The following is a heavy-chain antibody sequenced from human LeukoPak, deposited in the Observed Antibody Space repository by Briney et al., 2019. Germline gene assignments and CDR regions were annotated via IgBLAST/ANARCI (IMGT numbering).Heavy chain of an antibody. CDR3: ARDEGVLRYFDWLFGFDY. Sequence: ASVKVSCKASGYTFTNYGISWVRQAPGQGLEWMGWISAYNGNTNYAQKLQGRVTMTTDTSTSTAYMELRSLRSDDTAVYFCARDEGVLRYFDWLFGFDYWGQGTLVTVSS. CDR1: GYTFTNYG. J-gene: IGHJ4*02. CDR2: ISAYNGNT. V-gene: IGHV1-18*04. D-gene: IGHD3-9*01.